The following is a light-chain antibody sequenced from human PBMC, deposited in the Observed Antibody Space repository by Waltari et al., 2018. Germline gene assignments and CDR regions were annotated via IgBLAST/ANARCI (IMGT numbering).Light chain of an antibody. V-gene: IGKV1-9*01. CDR2: AAS. Sequence: DIQMTQSPSSLSASVGDRVTITCRASQSIGTHLKWYQQKPGKVPKLLIYAASTLQSGVPSRFSGRGFGTEFTLTISSLQPEDFATYYCQQVDSYPFTFGPGTKVDL. CDR1: QSIGTH. J-gene: IGKJ3*01. CDR3: QQVDSYPFT.